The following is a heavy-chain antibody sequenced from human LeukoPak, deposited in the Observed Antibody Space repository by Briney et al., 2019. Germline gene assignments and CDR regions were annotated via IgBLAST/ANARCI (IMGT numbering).Heavy chain of an antibody. D-gene: IGHD2-15*01. J-gene: IGHJ5*02. V-gene: IGHV3-30*04. CDR3: AALGIVVVLAATATNWFDP. CDR2: ISYDGSNK. Sequence: GGSLRLSCAASGFTFRSYAMHWVRQAPGKGLEGVAVISYDGSNKYYADSVKGRFTISRDNSKNTLYLQMNSLRAEDTAVYYCAALGIVVVLAATATNWFDPWGQGTLVTVSS. CDR1: GFTFRSYA.